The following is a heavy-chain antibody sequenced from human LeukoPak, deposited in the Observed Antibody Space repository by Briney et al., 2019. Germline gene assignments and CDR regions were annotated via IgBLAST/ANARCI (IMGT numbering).Heavy chain of an antibody. V-gene: IGHV4-39*01. J-gene: IGHJ4*02. CDR1: GGSISSSSYS. CDR2: IYYSGST. D-gene: IGHD3-3*01. Sequence: PSGTLSLTCTVSGGSISSSSYSWGWIRQPPGKGLEWIGSIYYSGSTYYNPSLKSRVTISVDTSKNQFSLKLSSVTAADTAVYYCARLRRSGYYIYWGQGTLVTVSS. CDR3: ARLRRSGYYIY.